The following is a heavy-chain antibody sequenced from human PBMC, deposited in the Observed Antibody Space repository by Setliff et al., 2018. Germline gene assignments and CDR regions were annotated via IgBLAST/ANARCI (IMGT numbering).Heavy chain of an antibody. Sequence: PGGSLRLSCAASGFAFSSYSMNWVRQAPGKGLECVSSISAGTTYIYYADSVKGRFTISRDNAKNSLYLEMNSLRAEDTAVYYCARGPTLIDSWGHGTLVTVSS. V-gene: IGHV3-21*01. J-gene: IGHJ5*01. D-gene: IGHD2-21*01. CDR1: GFAFSSYS. CDR2: ISAGTTYI. CDR3: ARGPTLIDS.